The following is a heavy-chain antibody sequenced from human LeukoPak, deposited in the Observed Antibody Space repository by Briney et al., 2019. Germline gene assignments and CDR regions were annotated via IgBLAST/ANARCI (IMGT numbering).Heavy chain of an antibody. CDR1: GFTFTNDF. CDR2: ISSSSSYI. D-gene: IGHD4-23*01. V-gene: IGHV3-21*01. Sequence: PGGSLRLSCAASGFTFTNDFMTWVRQAPGKGLEWVSSISSSSSYIYYADSVKGRFTISRDNAKNSLYLQMNSLRAEDTAVYYCARDGPLATVVTPTDYWGQGTLVTVSS. CDR3: ARDGPLATVVTPTDY. J-gene: IGHJ4*02.